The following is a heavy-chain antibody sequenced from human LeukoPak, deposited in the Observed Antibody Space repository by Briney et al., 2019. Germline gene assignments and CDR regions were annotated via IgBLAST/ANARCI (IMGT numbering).Heavy chain of an antibody. CDR1: GFTFSSYA. CDR2: ISGSGGST. CDR3: AKGGWFGESRRPFDY. D-gene: IGHD3-10*01. V-gene: IGHV3-23*01. Sequence: GGSLRLSCAASGFTFSSYAMSWVRQAPGKGLEWVSAISGSGGSTYYADSVKGRFTISRDNSKNTLYLQMNSLRAEDTAVYYCAKGGWFGESRRPFDYWGQGTLVTVSS. J-gene: IGHJ4*02.